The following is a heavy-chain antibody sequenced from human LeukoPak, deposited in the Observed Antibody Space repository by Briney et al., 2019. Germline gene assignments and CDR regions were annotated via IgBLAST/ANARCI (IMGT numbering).Heavy chain of an antibody. CDR2: IYYSGST. CDR3: ARGGNRFGGFYFDY. V-gene: IGHV4-31*03. CDR1: GGSISSGGYY. D-gene: IGHD3-10*01. J-gene: IGHJ4*02. Sequence: TLSLTCTVSGGSISSGGYYWSWIRQHPGKGLEWIGYIYYSGSTYYNPSLKSRVTISVDTSKNQFSLKLSSVTAADTAVYYCARGGNRFGGFYFDYWGQGIQVIVSS.